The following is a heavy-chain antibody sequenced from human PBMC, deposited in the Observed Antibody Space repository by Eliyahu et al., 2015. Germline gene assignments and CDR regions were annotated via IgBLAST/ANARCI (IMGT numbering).Heavy chain of an antibody. CDR2: VYYSGDA. J-gene: IGHJ4*02. V-gene: IGHV4-39*01. D-gene: IGHD1-7*01. Sequence: QVQLQESGPGLVKPWETLSLTCTVSXDSISDDDYYWAWIRQPPGKELEWIGTVYYSGDAYYNPSLRSRVTISVATSKNQLSLKLSSVTAADTAVYYCARKKSGTMSEYWGPGTLVTVSS. CDR1: XDSISDDDYY. CDR3: ARKKSGTMSEY.